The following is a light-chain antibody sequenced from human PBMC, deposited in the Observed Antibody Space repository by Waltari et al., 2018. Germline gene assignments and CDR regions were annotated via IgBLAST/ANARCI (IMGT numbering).Light chain of an antibody. J-gene: IGKJ3*01. CDR1: QSFGNND. CDR2: GAS. Sequence: EIVLTQSPGTLSMSPGERATLSCRASQSFGNNDLAWYQQKPGQAPRLLMYGASSRAAGIPDRFSGSGAGTDFTLTIRRLEPEDVAVYFCQYYGDSPFTFGPGTKVDLK. V-gene: IGKV3-20*01. CDR3: QYYGDSPFT.